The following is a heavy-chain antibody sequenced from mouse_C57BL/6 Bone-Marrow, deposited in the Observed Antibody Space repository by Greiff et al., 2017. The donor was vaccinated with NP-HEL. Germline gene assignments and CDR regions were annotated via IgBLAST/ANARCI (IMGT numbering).Heavy chain of an antibody. CDR3: ARSVYYGNYDWYFDV. J-gene: IGHJ1*03. CDR1: GYTFTSYD. V-gene: IGHV1-85*01. Sequence: LQESGPELVKPGASVKLSCKASGYTFTSYDINWVKQRPGQGLEWIGWIYPRDGSTKYNEKFKGKATLTVDTSSSTAYMELHSLTSEDSAVYFCARSVYYGNYDWYFDVWGTGTTVTVSS. D-gene: IGHD2-1*01. CDR2: IYPRDGST.